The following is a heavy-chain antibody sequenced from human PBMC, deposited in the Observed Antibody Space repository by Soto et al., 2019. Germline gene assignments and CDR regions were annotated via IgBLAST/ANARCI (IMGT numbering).Heavy chain of an antibody. D-gene: IGHD1-7*01. CDR2: IKQDGSEK. Sequence: EVQLVESGGGLVQPGGSLRLSCAASGFTFSSYWMSWVRQAPGKGLEWVANIKQDGSEKYYVDSVKGRFTISRDNAKNSLYLQMNSLRAEDTAVYYCARDRPSYNWNYVDAFDIWGQGTMVTVSS. CDR3: ARDRPSYNWNYVDAFDI. CDR1: GFTFSSYW. V-gene: IGHV3-7*03. J-gene: IGHJ3*02.